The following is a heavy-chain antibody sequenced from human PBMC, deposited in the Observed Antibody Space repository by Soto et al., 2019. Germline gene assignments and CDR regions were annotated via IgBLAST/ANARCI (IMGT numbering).Heavy chain of an antibody. D-gene: IGHD3-3*01. V-gene: IGHV3-23*01. CDR3: PKNGDFWSWGMDV. Sequence: GGSLRLSCAASGFTFSTYAMTWVRQAPGKGLEWVSIISSSGDATYYLDSVKGRFTISRDNSRNILNLQMNSLRAEDTAVYYCPKNGDFWSWGMDVWGLGTTVTVSS. J-gene: IGHJ6*02. CDR2: ISSSGDAT. CDR1: GFTFSTYA.